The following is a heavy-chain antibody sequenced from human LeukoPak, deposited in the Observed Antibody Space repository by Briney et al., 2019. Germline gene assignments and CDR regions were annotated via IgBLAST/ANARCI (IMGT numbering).Heavy chain of an antibody. CDR2: IIPIFGTA. CDR1: GGTFSSYA. V-gene: IGHV1-69*05. J-gene: IGHJ5*02. D-gene: IGHD4-17*01. Sequence: SVKVSCKASGGTFSSYAISWVRQAPGQGLEWMGRIIPIFGTANYAQKFQGRVTITTDESTSTAYMELSSLRSEDTAVYYCARETRVTTYWFDPWGQGTLVTVSS. CDR3: ARETRVTTYWFDP.